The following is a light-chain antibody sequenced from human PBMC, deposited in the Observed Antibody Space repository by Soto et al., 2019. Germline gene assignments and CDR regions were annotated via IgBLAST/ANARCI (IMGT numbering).Light chain of an antibody. CDR2: DAF. J-gene: IGKJ5*01. V-gene: IGKV3-20*01. CDR1: QSVYSS. CDR3: QQYGDSPRT. Sequence: TVMTQSPDTVCVYRWERATRFFRASQSVYSSLAWYQQKPGRAPRLLIHDAFRRATGIPDRFSGSGSGTDFTLTIARLEPEDFAVYYCQQYGDSPRTFGQGTRLEIK.